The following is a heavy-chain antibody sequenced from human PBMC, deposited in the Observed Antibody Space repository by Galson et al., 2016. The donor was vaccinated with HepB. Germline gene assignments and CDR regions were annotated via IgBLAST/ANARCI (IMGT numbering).Heavy chain of an antibody. Sequence: SVKVSCKASGYIFTNFGISWVRQAPGQGLEWMGWINAYNGNTNYVQNLQGRVSMTTDTSTSTAYMELRSLTYDDTAVYYCARGWSVTAAGTDWGQGTLVTVSS. CDR1: GYIFTNFG. CDR3: ARGWSVTAAGTD. J-gene: IGHJ4*02. V-gene: IGHV1-18*04. D-gene: IGHD6-13*01. CDR2: INAYNGNT.